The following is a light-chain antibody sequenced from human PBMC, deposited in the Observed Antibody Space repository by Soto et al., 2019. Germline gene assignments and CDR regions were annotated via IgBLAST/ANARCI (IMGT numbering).Light chain of an antibody. V-gene: IGKV1-5*03. Sequence: DIQMTQSPSTLSASVEDRVTITCRASQSISSWLAWYQQKPGKAPKLLIYKASSFASGVPSRFSGGGSGTEFPLTIRSLQPDDFATYSRQQYNSSPWTFGQGTKVEIK. CDR2: KAS. CDR1: QSISSW. CDR3: QQYNSSPWT. J-gene: IGKJ1*01.